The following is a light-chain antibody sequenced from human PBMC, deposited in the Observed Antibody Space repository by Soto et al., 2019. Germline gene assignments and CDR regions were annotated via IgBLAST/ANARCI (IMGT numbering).Light chain of an antibody. CDR2: SAS. Sequence: TVMKLSPATLSVSQGERAALSCRASQSVNNNVAWYQQKPGQAPRLLIYSASSRAAGVPARFSGSGSGTDFTLTISSLQSEDSALYYCPHHNQWPIPFCQVARPAIK. CDR1: QSVNNN. V-gene: IGKV3-15*01. CDR3: PHHNQWPIP. J-gene: IGKJ5*01.